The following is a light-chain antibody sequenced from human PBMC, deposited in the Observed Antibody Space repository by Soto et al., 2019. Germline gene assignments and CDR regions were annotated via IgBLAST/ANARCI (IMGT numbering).Light chain of an antibody. Sequence: LAQPASVSGSPGQSITISCTGTSSDVGGYNYVSWYQQHPGKAPKLMIYDVSNRPSGVSNRFSGSKSGNTASLTISGLQAEDEADYYCSSYTSSSTPLYVFGTGTKVTVL. CDR3: SSYTSSSTPLYV. CDR2: DVS. J-gene: IGLJ1*01. V-gene: IGLV2-14*01. CDR1: SSDVGGYNY.